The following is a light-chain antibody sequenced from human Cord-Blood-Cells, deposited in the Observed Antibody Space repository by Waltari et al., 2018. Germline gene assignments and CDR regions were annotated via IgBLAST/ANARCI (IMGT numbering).Light chain of an antibody. J-gene: IGLJ1*01. Sequence: QSALTQPRSVSGSPGQSVTISCTGTSSDVGGYHYVSWYQQHPGKAPKLMIYDVSKRPPGVPDRFSSSKSGNTASLTISGLPAEDEADDYCCSYAGSYTYVFGTGTKVTVL. CDR3: CSYAGSYTYV. CDR2: DVS. V-gene: IGLV2-11*01. CDR1: SSDVGGYHY.